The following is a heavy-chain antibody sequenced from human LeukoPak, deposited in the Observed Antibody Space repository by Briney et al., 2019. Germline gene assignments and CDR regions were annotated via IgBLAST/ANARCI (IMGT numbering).Heavy chain of an antibody. CDR2: IYYSGST. D-gene: IGHD1-26*01. Sequence: PSETLSLTCTVSGGSIINYYWSWIRQPPGKGLEWIGYIYYSGSTDYNPSLKSRVTISVDTSKNQFSLKLRSVTAADTAVYYCARGSPTPDYWRQGTLVTVSS. CDR3: ARGSPTPDY. J-gene: IGHJ4*02. CDR1: GGSIINYY. V-gene: IGHV4-59*01.